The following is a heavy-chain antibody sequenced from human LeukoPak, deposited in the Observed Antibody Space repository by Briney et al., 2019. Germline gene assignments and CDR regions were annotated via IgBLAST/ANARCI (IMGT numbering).Heavy chain of an antibody. V-gene: IGHV3-9*01. Sequence: GRSLRLSCAASGFTFDDYAMHWVRQAPGKGLEWVSGISWNSGSIGYADSVKGQFTISRDNAKNSLYLQMNSLRPEDTALYYCAKGGSGDAFDIWGQGTMVTVSS. CDR2: ISWNSGSI. D-gene: IGHD2-15*01. CDR3: AKGGSGDAFDI. J-gene: IGHJ3*02. CDR1: GFTFDDYA.